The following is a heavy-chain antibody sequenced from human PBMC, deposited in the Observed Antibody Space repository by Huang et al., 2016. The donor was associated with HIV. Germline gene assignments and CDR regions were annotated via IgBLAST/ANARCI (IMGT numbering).Heavy chain of an antibody. Sequence: QVQLVESGGGVVQPGRSLRLSCADYGFTFSNFGMHWVRQAPGKGLEGVAGISYDGSNGYYSESVKGRFTISRDNPMHTLYLQMNSLRADDTAVYYCAKESRWYSDLDNWGQGTLVTVSS. CDR2: ISYDGSNG. V-gene: IGHV3-30*18. CDR3: AKESRWYSDLDN. J-gene: IGHJ4*02. CDR1: GFTFSNFG. D-gene: IGHD2-15*01.